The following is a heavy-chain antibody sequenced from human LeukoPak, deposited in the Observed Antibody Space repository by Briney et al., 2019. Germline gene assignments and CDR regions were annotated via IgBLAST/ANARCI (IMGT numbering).Heavy chain of an antibody. Sequence: ASVKVSCKASGYTFTSYYMHWVRQAPGQGLEWMGIINPSGGSTSYAQKFQGRVTMTRDTSTSTVYMELSSLRSEDTDVYYCTKSLGGYYAFDYWGQGTLVTVSS. J-gene: IGHJ4*02. V-gene: IGHV1-46*01. CDR1: GYTFTSYY. D-gene: IGHD3-22*01. CDR3: TKSLGGYYAFDY. CDR2: INPSGGST.